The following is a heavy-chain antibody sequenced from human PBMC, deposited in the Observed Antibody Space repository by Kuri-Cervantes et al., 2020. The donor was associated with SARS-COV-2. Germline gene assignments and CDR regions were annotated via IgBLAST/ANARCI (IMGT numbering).Heavy chain of an antibody. CDR1: GGSISSYY. V-gene: IGHV4-4*07. CDR3: ARGAEGSPFDY. Sequence: GSLRLSCTVSGGSISSYYWSWIRQPAGKGLEWIGHIYTSGSTNYNPSLKSRVTMSVDTSKNQFSLKLSSVTAADTAVYYCARGAEGSPFDYWGQGTLVTVSS. CDR2: IYTSGST. D-gene: IGHD6-13*01. J-gene: IGHJ4*02.